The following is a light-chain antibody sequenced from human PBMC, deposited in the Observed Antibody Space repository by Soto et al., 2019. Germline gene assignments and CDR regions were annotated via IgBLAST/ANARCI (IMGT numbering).Light chain of an antibody. CDR2: GAS. V-gene: IGKV3-20*01. J-gene: IGKJ1*01. CDR1: QSVSSSS. Sequence: EIVLTQSPGTLSLSPGERATLSCRASQSVSSSSLAWYQQKRGQAPRLLIYGASSRATGIPDRFSGSGSGTDFTLTISRLEPEDFAVYFCQRYGTSPWTFGQGTKVEIK. CDR3: QRYGTSPWT.